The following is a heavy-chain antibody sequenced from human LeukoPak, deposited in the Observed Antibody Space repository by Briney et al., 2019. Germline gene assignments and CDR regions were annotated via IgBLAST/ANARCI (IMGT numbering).Heavy chain of an antibody. J-gene: IGHJ4*02. Sequence: GESLKISCQGSEYSFATYWIAWLRQMPGKGLEWMGIIYPSDSDTRYSPPFQGQVTISADKSIKTAYLQWSSLKASDTAMYYCARPLQGIVGATGFDYWGQGTLVTVSS. V-gene: IGHV5-51*01. CDR2: IYPSDSDT. CDR1: EYSFATYW. CDR3: ARPLQGIVGATGFDY. D-gene: IGHD1-26*01.